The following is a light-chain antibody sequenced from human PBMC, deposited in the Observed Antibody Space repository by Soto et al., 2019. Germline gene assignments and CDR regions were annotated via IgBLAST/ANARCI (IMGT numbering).Light chain of an antibody. CDR1: NSNIASNT. Sequence: QSALTQPPSASETPWQTVSISCSGSNSNIASNTVNWYQHLPGTAPKLLIYYNNQRPSGVLDRFSGSKSCTSASLAISGPQSEDESDYYRAAWDDTLKRYVFGPGTKVTVL. CDR2: YNN. V-gene: IGLV1-44*01. CDR3: AAWDDTLKRYV. J-gene: IGLJ1*01.